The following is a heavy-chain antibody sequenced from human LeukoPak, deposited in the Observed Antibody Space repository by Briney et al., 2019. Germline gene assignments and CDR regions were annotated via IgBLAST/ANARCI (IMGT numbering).Heavy chain of an antibody. J-gene: IGHJ4*01. V-gene: IGHV3-7*01. CDR3: ARDGTAAGLYFDL. CDR2: IKQDGGEK. D-gene: IGHD6-13*01. CDR1: GFTFSSYW. Sequence: PGGSLRLSCAASGFTFSSYWMSWVRQAPGKGLEWVASIKQDGGEKSYVDSVKGRFTISRDNAKNSLYLQMSSLRAEDTAVYYCARDGTAAGLYFDLWGKGTLVTVSS.